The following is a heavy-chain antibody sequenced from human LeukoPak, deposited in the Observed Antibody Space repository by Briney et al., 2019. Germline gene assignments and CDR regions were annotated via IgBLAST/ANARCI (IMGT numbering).Heavy chain of an antibody. V-gene: IGHV3-7*03. CDR2: VKQDGSGE. Sequence: GGSLRLSCAASGFTLTNYWMSWVRQAPGKGLEWVANVKQDGSGEYYVDSVKGRFTISRDSAKNSLYLQMNSLRAEDTAVYYCARGDFDCWGQGTLVTVFS. J-gene: IGHJ4*02. CDR1: GFTLTNYW. CDR3: ARGDFDC.